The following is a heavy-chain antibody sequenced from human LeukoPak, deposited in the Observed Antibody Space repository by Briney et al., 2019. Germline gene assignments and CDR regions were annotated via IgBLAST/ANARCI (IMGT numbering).Heavy chain of an antibody. D-gene: IGHD6-19*01. V-gene: IGHV5-51*01. CDR1: GYSFSSYW. CDR2: IYPGDSGT. J-gene: IGHJ3*02. CDR3: ARQLTSGWYRDAFDI. Sequence: GESLKISCKGSGYSFSSYWIGWVRQMPGKGLEWMGIIYPGDSGTRYSPSFQGQVTISADKSITTAYLQWSSLKASDTAMYYCARQLTSGWYRDAFDIWGQGTMVTVSS.